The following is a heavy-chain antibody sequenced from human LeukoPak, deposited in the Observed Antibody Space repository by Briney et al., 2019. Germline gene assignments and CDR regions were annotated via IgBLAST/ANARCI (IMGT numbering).Heavy chain of an antibody. CDR2: ISGSGGST. J-gene: IGHJ4*02. D-gene: IGHD3-10*01. CDR3: ARDSVWTSYGSGSSDY. Sequence: SGGSLRLSCAASGFTFSSYAMNWVRQAPGKGLEWVSGISGSGGSTYYADSVKGRFTISRDNSKNTLYLQMNSLGAEDTAVYYCARDSVWTSYGSGSSDYWGQGTLVTVSS. CDR1: GFTFSSYA. V-gene: IGHV3-23*01.